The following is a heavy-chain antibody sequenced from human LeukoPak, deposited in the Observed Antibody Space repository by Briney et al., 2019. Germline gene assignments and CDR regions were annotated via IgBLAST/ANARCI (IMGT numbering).Heavy chain of an antibody. V-gene: IGHV3-74*01. D-gene: IGHD6-13*01. CDR2: INGDGSDT. J-gene: IGHJ4*02. CDR3: ASLRIAAADPFDY. CDR1: GFTFSSYW. Sequence: QPGGSLRLSCAASGFTFSSYWMHWVRQAPGKGLVWVSRINGDGSDTNYADSVKGRFTISRDNSKNTLYLQMNSLRAEDTAVYYCASLRIAAADPFDYWGQGTLVTVSS.